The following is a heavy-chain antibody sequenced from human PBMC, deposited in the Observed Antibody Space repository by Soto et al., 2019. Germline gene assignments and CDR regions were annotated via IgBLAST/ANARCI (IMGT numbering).Heavy chain of an antibody. D-gene: IGHD6-19*01. CDR1: GFSLSSTRMA. Sequence: QITLKESGPTLVKPTQTLTLTCTFSGFSLSSTRMAVGWIRQPPGKALEWLALIYWDDDKRYSPFLKSRLTITKDTSKNQWVLTMSNMDPVDTAGYYCAHIVVAGLGYYFDYWGQGTLVTVSS. V-gene: IGHV2-5*02. CDR3: AHIVVAGLGYYFDY. J-gene: IGHJ4*02. CDR2: IYWDDDK.